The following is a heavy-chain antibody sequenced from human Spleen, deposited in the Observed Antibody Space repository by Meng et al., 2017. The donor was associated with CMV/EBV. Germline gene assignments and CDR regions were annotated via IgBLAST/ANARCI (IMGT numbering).Heavy chain of an antibody. CDR3: ATLNIAAAGNIRSAFDI. CDR1: GFTFDDYA. Sequence: SLKISCAASGFTFDDYAMHWVRQAPGKGLEWVSGISWNSGSIGYADSVKGRFTISRDNAKNSLFLQMNSLRAEDTALYYCATLNIAAAGNIRSAFDIWGQGAMVTVSS. J-gene: IGHJ3*02. V-gene: IGHV3-9*01. D-gene: IGHD6-13*01. CDR2: ISWNSGSI.